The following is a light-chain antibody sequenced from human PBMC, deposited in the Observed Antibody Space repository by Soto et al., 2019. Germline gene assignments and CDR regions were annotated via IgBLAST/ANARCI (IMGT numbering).Light chain of an antibody. CDR2: AAS. CDR3: QKYNSATLT. V-gene: IGKV1-27*01. CDR1: QGISNY. Sequence: DIQMTQSPSSLSASVGHRVTITCLARQGISNYLAWYQQKPGKVPALMIYAASTLQSGVPSRFSGRGSGTEFTLTISSLQNEDVATYDCQKYNSATLTFGGGTKVDIK. J-gene: IGKJ4*01.